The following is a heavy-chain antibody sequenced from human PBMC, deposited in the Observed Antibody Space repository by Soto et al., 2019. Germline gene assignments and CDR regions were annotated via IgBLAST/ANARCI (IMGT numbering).Heavy chain of an antibody. V-gene: IGHV4-61*01. J-gene: IGHJ4*02. Sequence: QVQLQESGPGLVKPSETLSLTCTVSGGSVSSGSYYWTWMRQPPGKGLEWIGYINYSGSASYNPSLKVRVAISVDTAKKQVSLKVSSVTAADTDVYYCARDGDTSGYYYFDYWGQGTLVPVSS. CDR1: GGSVSSGSYY. CDR2: INYSGSA. D-gene: IGHD3-22*01. CDR3: ARDGDTSGYYYFDY.